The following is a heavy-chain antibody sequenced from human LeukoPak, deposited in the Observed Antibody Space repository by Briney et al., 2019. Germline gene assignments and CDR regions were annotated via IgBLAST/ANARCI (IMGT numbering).Heavy chain of an antibody. J-gene: IGHJ5*02. V-gene: IGHV3-21*01. CDR1: GFTFSSYS. D-gene: IGHD3-3*01. CDR2: ISSSSSYI. Sequence: EGSLRLSCAASGFTFSSYSMNWVRQAPGKGLEWVSSISSSSSYIYYADSVKGRFTISRDNAKNSLYLQMNSLRAEDTAVYYCAREILDYDFWSGPTPFDPWGQGTLVTVSS. CDR3: AREILDYDFWSGPTPFDP.